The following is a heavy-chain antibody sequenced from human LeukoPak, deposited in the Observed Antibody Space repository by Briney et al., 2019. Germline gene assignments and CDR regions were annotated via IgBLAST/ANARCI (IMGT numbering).Heavy chain of an antibody. J-gene: IGHJ4*02. CDR3: ATTFPYCSSGTCTL. D-gene: IGHD2-15*01. Sequence: GGFLPLSCAASGLTFRSYWMSWVRQAPGKGLEWVANIHHDRGTRNYVDSVRGRFTISRDNAANSLYLQMDSLRAEDTAVYYCATTFPYCSSGTCTLGGQGTLVTVSS. CDR2: IHHDRGTR. V-gene: IGHV3-7*01. CDR1: GLTFRSYW.